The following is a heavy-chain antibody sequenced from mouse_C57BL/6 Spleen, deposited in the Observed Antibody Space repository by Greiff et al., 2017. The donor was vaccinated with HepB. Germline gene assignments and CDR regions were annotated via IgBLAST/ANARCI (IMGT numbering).Heavy chain of an antibody. CDR3: ARETWDYASLDY. J-gene: IGHJ2*01. CDR1: GYTFTSYW. CDR2: INPSSGYT. D-gene: IGHD2-4*01. Sequence: QVQLKESGAELAKPGASVKLSCKASGYTFTSYWMHWVNQRPGQGLEWIGYINPSSGYTKYNQKFKDKATLTADKSSSTAYMQLSSLTYEDSAVYYCARETWDYASLDYWGQGTTLTVSS. V-gene: IGHV1-7*01.